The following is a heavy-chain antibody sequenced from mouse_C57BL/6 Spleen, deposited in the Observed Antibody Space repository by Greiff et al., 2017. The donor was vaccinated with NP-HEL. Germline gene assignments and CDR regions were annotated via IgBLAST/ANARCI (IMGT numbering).Heavy chain of an antibody. CDR1: GYAFSSSW. V-gene: IGHV1-82*01. CDR3: ARLWAFDY. Sequence: QVQLKQSGPELVKPGASVKISCKASGYAFSSSWMNWVKQRPGKGLEWIGRLYPGDGDTNYNGKFKGKATLTADKSSSTAYMQLSSLTSEDSAVYFCARLWAFDYWGQGTTLTVSS. J-gene: IGHJ2*01. CDR2: LYPGDGDT.